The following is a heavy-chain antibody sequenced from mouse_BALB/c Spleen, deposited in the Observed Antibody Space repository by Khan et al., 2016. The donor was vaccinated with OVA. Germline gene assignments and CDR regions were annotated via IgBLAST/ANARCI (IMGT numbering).Heavy chain of an antibody. J-gene: IGHJ1*01. CDR1: GYTFTNYG. Sequence: VQSGPELKKPGETVKISCKASGYTFTNYGMNWVKQAPGKGLKWMGWINTYTGEPTYADDFKGRFVFSLETSASTAYLQISNLKNEDMTTYFCARISSYWYSDVWGAGTTVTVSS. CDR3: ARISSYWYSDV. CDR2: INTYTGEP. V-gene: IGHV9-1*02. D-gene: IGHD6-2*01.